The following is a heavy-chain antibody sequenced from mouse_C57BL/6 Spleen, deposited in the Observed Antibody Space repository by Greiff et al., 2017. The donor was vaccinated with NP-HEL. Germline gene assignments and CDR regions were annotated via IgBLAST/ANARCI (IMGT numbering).Heavy chain of an antibody. V-gene: IGHV1-15*01. Sequence: VQLQQSGAELVRPGASVTLSCKASGYTFTDYEMHWVKQTPVHGLEWIGAIDPETGGTAYNQKFKGKAILTADKSSSTAYMELRSLTSEDSAVYYCTRSDSYWYFDVWGTGTTVTVSS. CDR3: TRSDSYWYFDV. CDR2: IDPETGGT. CDR1: GYTFTDYE. J-gene: IGHJ1*03.